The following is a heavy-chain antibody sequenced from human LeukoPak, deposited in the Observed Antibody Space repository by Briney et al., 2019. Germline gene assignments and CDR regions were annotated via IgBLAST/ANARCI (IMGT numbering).Heavy chain of an antibody. Sequence: SETLSLTCTVSGGSISSSSYYWGWIRQPPGKGLESVVCIYYSGSTYYNPSLKSRVTISVDTSKNQFSLKLSPVTAADTAVYYCARRGGEFGGVISHWGQGTMVTVSS. D-gene: IGHD3-16*02. J-gene: IGHJ3*01. CDR2: IYYSGST. V-gene: IGHV4-39*01. CDR1: GGSISSSSYY. CDR3: ARRGGEFGGVISH.